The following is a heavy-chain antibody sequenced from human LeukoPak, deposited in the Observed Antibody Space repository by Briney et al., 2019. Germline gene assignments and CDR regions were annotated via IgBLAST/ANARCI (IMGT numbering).Heavy chain of an antibody. V-gene: IGHV6-1*01. Sequence: SQTLSLTCAIPGDSVSSNNAGWTWIRQSPSRGLEWLGRTYYRSKWYNDYAVSVKSRITISPDTSKNQFSLQLNSVTPEDTAVYYCARAVAGRHDYWGQGTLVTVSS. J-gene: IGHJ4*02. D-gene: IGHD6-19*01. CDR1: GDSVSSNNAG. CDR3: ARAVAGRHDY. CDR2: TYYRSKWYN.